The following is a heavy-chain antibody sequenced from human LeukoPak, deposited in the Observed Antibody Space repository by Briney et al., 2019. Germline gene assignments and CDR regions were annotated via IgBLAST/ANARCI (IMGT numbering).Heavy chain of an antibody. CDR1: GYTFTSYY. CDR3: ARSYDSSGYYTLVPDY. J-gene: IGHJ4*02. V-gene: IGHV1-46*01. D-gene: IGHD3-22*01. CDR2: INPSGGST. Sequence: ASVKVSCKASGYTFTSYYMHWVRQALGQGLEWMGIINPSGGSTSYAQKFQGRVTMTRDTSTSTVYMELSSLRSEDTAVYYCARSYDSSGYYTLVPDYWGQGTLVTVSS.